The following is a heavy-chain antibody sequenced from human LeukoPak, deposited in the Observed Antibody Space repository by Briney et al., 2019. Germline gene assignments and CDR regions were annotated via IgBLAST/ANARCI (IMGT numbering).Heavy chain of an antibody. Sequence: SETLSRTCAVSGYSISSGYYWGWIRQPPGKGLVWIGSMYQSGSTYYKSSLKSRVTISVDTSKNYFSLKLSSVTAADTAVYYCARVGRGLTTVDYWGQGTLVTVSS. CDR1: GYSISSGYY. CDR3: ARVGRGLTTVDY. CDR2: MYQSGST. V-gene: IGHV4-38-2*01. J-gene: IGHJ4*02. D-gene: IGHD4-11*01.